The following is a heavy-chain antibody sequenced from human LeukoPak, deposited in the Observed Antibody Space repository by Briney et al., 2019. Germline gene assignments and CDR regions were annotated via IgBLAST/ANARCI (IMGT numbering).Heavy chain of an antibody. D-gene: IGHD1-26*01. CDR3: AKTRELPDDAFDI. J-gene: IGHJ3*02. V-gene: IGHV3-23*05. CDR1: GFTFSNYA. Sequence: GGSLRLSCAASGFTFSNYAMSWVRQAPGRGLEWVSTIYSGATAYYADSVKGRFTISRDNSKNTLYLQMNSLRAEDTAVYYCAKTRELPDDAFDIWGQGTMVTVCS. CDR2: IYSGATA.